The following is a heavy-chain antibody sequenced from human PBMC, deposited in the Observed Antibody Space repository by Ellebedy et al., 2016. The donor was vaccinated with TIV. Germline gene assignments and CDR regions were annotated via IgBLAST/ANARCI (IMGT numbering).Heavy chain of an antibody. V-gene: IGHV3-11*01. J-gene: IGHJ2*01. Sequence: GESLKISCAASGFTFSDYYMSWIRQAPGKGLEWVSYISSSGSTIYYADSVKGRFTISRDNAKNSLYLQMNSLRAEDTAVYYCARDGGEDSSGYYREGSWYFDLWGRGTLVTVSS. CDR2: ISSSGSTI. CDR3: ARDGGEDSSGYYREGSWYFDL. CDR1: GFTFSDYY. D-gene: IGHD3-22*01.